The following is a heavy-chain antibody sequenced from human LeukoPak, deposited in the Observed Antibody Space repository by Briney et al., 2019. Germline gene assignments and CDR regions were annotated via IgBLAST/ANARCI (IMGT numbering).Heavy chain of an antibody. CDR3: AKDPNGDYIGTFDI. D-gene: IGHD4-17*01. Sequence: PGGSLRLSCAASGFTFTNYAMIWVRQAPGRGLEWVSAISATGDTTYYAASVQGRLTISRDNSKNTLYLQMNSLRAEDTAVYYCAKDPNGDYIGTFDIWGQGTMVTVSS. CDR2: ISATGDTT. CDR1: GFTFTNYA. V-gene: IGHV3-23*01. J-gene: IGHJ3*02.